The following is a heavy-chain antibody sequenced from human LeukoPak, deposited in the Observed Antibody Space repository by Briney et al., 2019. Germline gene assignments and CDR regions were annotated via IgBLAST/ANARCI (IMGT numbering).Heavy chain of an antibody. CDR1: GYSISSGYY. J-gene: IGHJ4*02. CDR3: ARVGGSSEYFDY. V-gene: IGHV4-38-2*02. D-gene: IGHD1-26*01. CDR2: IYHSGST. Sequence: SETLSLTCTVSGYSISSGYYWGWIRQPPGKGLEWIGSIYHSGSTYYNPSLKSRVTISVDTSKNQFSLKLTSVTAADTALYYCARVGGSSEYFDYWGQGTLVTVSS.